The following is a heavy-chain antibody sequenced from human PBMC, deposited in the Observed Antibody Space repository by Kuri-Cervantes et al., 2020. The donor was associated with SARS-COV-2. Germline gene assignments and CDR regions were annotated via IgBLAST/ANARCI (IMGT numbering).Heavy chain of an antibody. CDR1: GYTFTGYY. CDR2: INPNSGGT. Sequence: ASVKVSCKASGYTFTGYYMHWVRQAPGQGLEWMGWINPNSGGTNYAQKFQGRVTMTRDTSISTAYMELSRLRSEDTAVYYCARASGDPQSSFDYWGQGTLVTVSS. V-gene: IGHV1-2*02. D-gene: IGHD2-21*02. J-gene: IGHJ4*02. CDR3: ARASGDPQSSFDY.